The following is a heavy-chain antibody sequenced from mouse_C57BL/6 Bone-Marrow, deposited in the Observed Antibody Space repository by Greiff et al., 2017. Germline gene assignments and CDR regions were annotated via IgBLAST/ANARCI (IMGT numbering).Heavy chain of an antibody. CDR2: IDPENGDT. J-gene: IGHJ4*01. CDR3: TTSPYFAMDY. CDR1: GFNITDYY. V-gene: IGHV14-4*01. Sequence: EVQLQQSGAELVRPGASVKLSCTASGFNITDYYMHWVKQRPEQGLEWIGWIDPENGDTEYASKFQGKATITADTSSNTAYLQLSSLTSEDTAVYYCTTSPYFAMDYWGQGTSVTVSS.